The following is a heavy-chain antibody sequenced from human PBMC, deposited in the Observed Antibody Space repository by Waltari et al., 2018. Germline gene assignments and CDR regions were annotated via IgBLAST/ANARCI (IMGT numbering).Heavy chain of an antibody. CDR3: ARDASPDDFWSGYPGSGGMDV. Sequence: QVQLQESGPGLVKPSETLSLTCTVSGGSISSYYWSWIRQPAGKGLGWIGRIYTRGSTTYNPSLRSRGTMAVYTSKNQCSLKLSSVTAADTAVYYCARDASPDDFWSGYPGSGGMDVWGQGTTVTVSS. V-gene: IGHV4-4*07. CDR2: IYTRGST. J-gene: IGHJ6*02. D-gene: IGHD3-3*01. CDR1: GGSISSYY.